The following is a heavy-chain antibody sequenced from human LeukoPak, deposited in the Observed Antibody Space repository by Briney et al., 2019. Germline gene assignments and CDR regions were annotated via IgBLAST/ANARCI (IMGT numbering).Heavy chain of an antibody. J-gene: IGHJ3*02. CDR3: AREPEHNYDNSGYFDAFDI. CDR1: GFTFSNAW. V-gene: IGHV3-30-3*01. CDR2: ISYDGTK. D-gene: IGHD3-22*01. Sequence: PGGSLRLSCAASGFTFSNAWMSWVRQAPGKGLEWVAGISYDGTKYYADSVKGRFTISGDNSKNTLYLEVNSLSPEDSAVYYCAREPEHNYDNSGYFDAFDIWGPGTMVIVSS.